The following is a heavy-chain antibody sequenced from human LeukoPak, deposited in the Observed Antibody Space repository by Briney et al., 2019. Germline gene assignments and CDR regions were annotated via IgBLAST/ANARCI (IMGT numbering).Heavy chain of an antibody. CDR2: ISSSSSTI. V-gene: IGHV3-48*04. CDR1: GFTFSSYS. J-gene: IGHJ4*02. Sequence: GGSLRLSCAASGFTFSSYSMNWGRQAPGKGLEWVSYISSSSSTIYYADSVKGRFTISRDNAKNSLYLQMNSLRAEDTAVYYCARDPEGIVVVTAIGDYWGQGTLVTVSS. D-gene: IGHD2-21*02. CDR3: ARDPEGIVVVTAIGDY.